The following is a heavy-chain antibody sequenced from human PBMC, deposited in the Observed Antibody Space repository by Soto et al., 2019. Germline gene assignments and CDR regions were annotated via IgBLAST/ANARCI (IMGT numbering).Heavy chain of an antibody. J-gene: IGHJ3*02. V-gene: IGHV1-18*01. CDR2: ISAYNGNT. CDR1: GYTFTSYG. D-gene: IGHD1-7*01. CDR3: ARDLTTGTTSDAFDI. Sequence: ASVKVSCKASGYTFTSYGISWARQAPGQGLEWMGWISAYNGNTNYAQKLQGRVTMTTDTSTSTAYMELRSLRSDDTAVYYCARDLTTGTTSDAFDIWGQGTMVTVSS.